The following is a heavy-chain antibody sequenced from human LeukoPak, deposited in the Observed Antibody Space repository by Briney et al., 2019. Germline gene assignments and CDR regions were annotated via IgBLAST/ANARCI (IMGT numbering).Heavy chain of an antibody. D-gene: IGHD3-10*01. J-gene: IGHJ4*02. CDR3: AKDLTLLWFGDSSDY. V-gene: IGHV3-23*01. Sequence: GGSLRLSCAASGFTFSSYAMSWVRQAPGKGVEWVSAISGSGGSTYYADSVKGRFTISRDNSKNTLYLQMNSLRAEDTAVYYCAKDLTLLWFGDSSDYWGQGTLVTVSS. CDR1: GFTFSSYA. CDR2: ISGSGGST.